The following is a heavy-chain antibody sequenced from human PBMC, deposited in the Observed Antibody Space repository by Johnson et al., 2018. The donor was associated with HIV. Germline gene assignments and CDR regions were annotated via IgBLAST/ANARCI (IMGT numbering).Heavy chain of an antibody. CDR3: AKPFPRWFAPLETAFDI. J-gene: IGHJ3*02. V-gene: IGHV3-30*18. CDR1: SFTFRNYG. D-gene: IGHD3-9*01. CDR2: ISYDGSNQ. Sequence: QVQLVESGGGVVQPGRSLRLSCAASSFTFRNYGLPWVRQAPGKGLEWVAVISYDGSNQYFADSVKGRFTISRDNSKNTLYLQMNSLRPEDTAVYYCAKPFPRWFAPLETAFDIWGQGTMVTVSS.